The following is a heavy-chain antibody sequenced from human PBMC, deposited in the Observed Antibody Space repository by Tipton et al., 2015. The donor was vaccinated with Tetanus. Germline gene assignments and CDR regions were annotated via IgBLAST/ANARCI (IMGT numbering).Heavy chain of an antibody. CDR1: GGSFSGYY. Sequence: TLSLTCAVYGGSFSGYYWSWIRQPPGKGLEWIGEINHSGSTNYNPSLKSRVTISVDTPKNQFSLKLSSVTAADTAVYYCARGLRYPYSSSSSHCMDVWGQGTTVTVSS. J-gene: IGHJ6*02. CDR3: ARGLRYPYSSSSSHCMDV. D-gene: IGHD6-6*01. CDR2: INHSGST. V-gene: IGHV4-34*01.